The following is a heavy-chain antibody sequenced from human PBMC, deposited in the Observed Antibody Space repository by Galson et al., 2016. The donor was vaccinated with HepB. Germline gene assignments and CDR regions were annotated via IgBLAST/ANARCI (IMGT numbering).Heavy chain of an antibody. CDR3: AKDYTVAARPPDY. CDR2: ISYDGSNR. D-gene: IGHD6-6*01. CDR1: GFIFSSYG. Sequence: SLRLSCAASGFIFSSYGMHWVRQAPGKGLEWVAVISYDGSNRYYADSVKGRFTISRDNSKNTLYLQMNNLGPEDTAVYYCAKDYTVAARPPDYWGQGTLVTVSS. J-gene: IGHJ4*02. V-gene: IGHV3-30*18.